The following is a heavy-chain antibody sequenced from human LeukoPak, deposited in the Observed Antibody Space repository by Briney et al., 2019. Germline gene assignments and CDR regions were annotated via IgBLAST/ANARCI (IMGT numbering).Heavy chain of an antibody. J-gene: IGHJ4*02. CDR1: GFTFSDHY. CDR2: IYNSGST. V-gene: IGHV3-66*04. Sequence: GGSLRLSCAASGFTFSDHYMTWVRQAPGKGLEWVAAIYNSGSTYYADSVKGRFTISRDNSKNTMYLQMNSLKGEDTAVYYCARRSNPPGRIDHWGQGTLVTVSS. D-gene: IGHD1-14*01. CDR3: ARRSNPPGRIDH.